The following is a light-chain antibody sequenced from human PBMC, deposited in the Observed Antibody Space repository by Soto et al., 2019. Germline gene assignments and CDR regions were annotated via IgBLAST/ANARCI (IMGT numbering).Light chain of an antibody. CDR1: QTSGSNF. CDR2: ASS. V-gene: IGKV3-20*01. CDR3: QLYGISPQ. J-gene: IGKJ5*01. Sequence: EIVLTHSPGTLSLSPGERATLSSKTSQTSGSNFLAWYQHKPGQAPRLLIYASSNRATGIPDRFSGSASGPDFTLTINRLEPEDFAVYYCQLYGISPQFGQGTRLEIK.